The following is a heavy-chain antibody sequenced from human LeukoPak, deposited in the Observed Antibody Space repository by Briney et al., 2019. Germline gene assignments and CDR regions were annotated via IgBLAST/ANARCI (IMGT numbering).Heavy chain of an antibody. CDR3: AKGAYYDILTGDDAFDI. V-gene: IGHV4-59*01. CDR2: IYYSGST. D-gene: IGHD3-9*01. J-gene: IGHJ3*02. Sequence: SSETLSLTCTVSGASISSYYWSWIRQPPGKGLEWIGYIYYSGSTNFNPSLKSRVTISLGTSKNQFSLKLSSVTAADTAVYYCAKGAYYDILTGDDAFDIWGQGTMVTVSP. CDR1: GASISSYY.